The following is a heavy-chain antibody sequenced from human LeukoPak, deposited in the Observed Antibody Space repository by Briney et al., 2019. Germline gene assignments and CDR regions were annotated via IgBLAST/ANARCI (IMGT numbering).Heavy chain of an antibody. CDR3: ARLGQQLVEGAFDY. D-gene: IGHD6-13*01. J-gene: IGHJ4*02. CDR1: GFTFSSYE. V-gene: IGHV3-48*03. Sequence: PGGSLRLSCAASGFTFSSYEMNWVRQAPGKGLEWVSYISSSGSTICYADSVKGRFTISRDNAKNSLYLQMNSLRAEDTAVYYCARLGQQLVEGAFDYWGQGTLVTVSS. CDR2: ISSSGSTI.